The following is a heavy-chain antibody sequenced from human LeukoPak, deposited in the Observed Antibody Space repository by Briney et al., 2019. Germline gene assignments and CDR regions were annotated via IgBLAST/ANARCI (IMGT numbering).Heavy chain of an antibody. D-gene: IGHD2-2*01. CDR2: ISSSSSDI. Sequence: GGSLRLSCAASGFTFSGYSMNWVRQAPGEGLEWVSSISSSSSDIYYAGSVKGRFTISRDNAKNSLFLQMNSLRAEDTAVYYCARGRGCSSTGCYPDYWGQGTLVTVSS. V-gene: IGHV3-21*01. CDR1: GFTFSGYS. J-gene: IGHJ4*02. CDR3: ARGRGCSSTGCYPDY.